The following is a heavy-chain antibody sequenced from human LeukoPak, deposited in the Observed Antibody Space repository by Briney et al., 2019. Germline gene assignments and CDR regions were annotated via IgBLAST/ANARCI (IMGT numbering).Heavy chain of an antibody. V-gene: IGHV1-2*02. J-gene: IGHJ5*02. Sequence: ASVKVSCKASGGTFSSYAISWVRQAPGQGLEWMGWINPNSGGTNYAQKFQGRVTMTRDTSISTAYMELSRLRSDDTAVYYCARASGSYYAYWFDPWGQGTLVTVSS. D-gene: IGHD1-26*01. CDR1: GGTFSSYA. CDR3: ARASGSYYAYWFDP. CDR2: INPNSGGT.